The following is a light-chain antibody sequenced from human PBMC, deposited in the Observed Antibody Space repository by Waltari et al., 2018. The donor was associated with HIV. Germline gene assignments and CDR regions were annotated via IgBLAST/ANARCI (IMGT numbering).Light chain of an antibody. V-gene: IGLV2-8*01. J-gene: IGLJ2*01. CDR1: SSDVGAYNY. CDR3: ISYADSDTPVV. Sequence: QSALAQPPSASGSAGQSVTISCTGTSSDVGAYNYVSWYQQHPAKSPKLIIYDVTKPPSGAPARFSGSKSGKTASPTVFGRQGEEEADYYCISYADSDTPVVFGGGTKLTVL. CDR2: DVT.